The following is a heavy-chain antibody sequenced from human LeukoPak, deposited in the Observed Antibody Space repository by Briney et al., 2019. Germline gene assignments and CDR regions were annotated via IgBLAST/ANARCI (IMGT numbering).Heavy chain of an antibody. D-gene: IGHD6-13*01. V-gene: IGHV4-59*01. CDR2: TYYSGRS. CDR3: ATSAAGPYYFDS. CDR1: GDSISSYY. J-gene: IGHJ4*02. Sequence: SETLSLTCTVSGDSISSYYCSWIRQPPGKGLEWIGYTYYSGRSTYNPSLQSRVTISLDTSKNQFSLKLSSVTAADTAVYYCATSAAGPYYFDSWGQGSLVTVSS.